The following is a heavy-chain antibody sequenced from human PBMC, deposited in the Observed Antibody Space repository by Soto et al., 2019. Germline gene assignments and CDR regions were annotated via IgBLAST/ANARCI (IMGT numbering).Heavy chain of an antibody. Sequence: HVQLVQSGAEVRKPGSSVKVSCKASGGTFSNYAITWVRHAPGQGLEWRGGLIPAFGATNYAQKFQGRVTITADESTRTAYMELSSLRSDATAMYYCAGGVAAAGTQYYFDFWGQGTLVTVSS. CDR2: LIPAFGAT. J-gene: IGHJ4*02. CDR1: GGTFSNYA. D-gene: IGHD6-13*01. CDR3: AGGVAAAGTQYYFDF. V-gene: IGHV1-69*12.